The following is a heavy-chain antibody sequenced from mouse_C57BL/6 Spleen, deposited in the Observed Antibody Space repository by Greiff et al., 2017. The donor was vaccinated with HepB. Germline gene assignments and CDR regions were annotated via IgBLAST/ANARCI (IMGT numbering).Heavy chain of an antibody. CDR1: GYTFTSYW. D-gene: IGHD1-1*01. J-gene: IGHJ1*03. V-gene: IGHV1-64*01. Sequence: QVQLQQPGAELVKPGASVKLSCKASGYTFTSYWMHWVKQRPGQGLEWIGMIHPTSGSTNYNEKFKSKATLTVDKSSSTTYMQLSSLTSEVSAVYYCARGDYYGSSYDGYFDVWGTVTTVTVSS. CDR3: ARGDYYGSSYDGYFDV. CDR2: IHPTSGST.